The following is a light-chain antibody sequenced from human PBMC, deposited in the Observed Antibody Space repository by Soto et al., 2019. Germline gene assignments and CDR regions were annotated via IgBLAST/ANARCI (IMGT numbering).Light chain of an antibody. CDR3: LQLNSYPLA. J-gene: IGKJ3*01. Sequence: IQLTQSPSSLSASVGDRVTITCRASQGISSYLAWYQQKPGKAPELLIYAASTLQSGVPSRFSGSGSGTDFTLTISSLQPEDFATYYCLQLNSYPLAFGPGTKVDIK. CDR2: AAS. CDR1: QGISSY. V-gene: IGKV1-9*01.